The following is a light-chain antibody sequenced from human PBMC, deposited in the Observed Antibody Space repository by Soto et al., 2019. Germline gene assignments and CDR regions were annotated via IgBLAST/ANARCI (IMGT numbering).Light chain of an antibody. Sequence: DIQMTQSPSTLSASVGDRVTITCRASQSISSWWAWYQQKPGKAPKLLIYKASSLESGVPSRFSGSGSGTEVTLTISSLQPDDVATYYCQRYNSPGVTFGQGTKLEIK. CDR2: KAS. CDR1: QSISSW. V-gene: IGKV1-5*03. CDR3: QRYNSPGVT. J-gene: IGKJ2*01.